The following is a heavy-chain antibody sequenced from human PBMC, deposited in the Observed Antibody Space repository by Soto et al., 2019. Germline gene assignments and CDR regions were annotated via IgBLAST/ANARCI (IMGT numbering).Heavy chain of an antibody. CDR2: INAGNGNT. CDR3: SSLPGGYYDFWSGYSGNYYYYGMDV. Sequence: QVQLVQSGAEVKKPGASVKVSCKASGYTFTSYAMHWVRQAPGQRLEWMGWINAGNGNTKYSQKFQGRVTITRDTSASTAYMELSSLRSEDTAVYYCSSLPGGYYDFWSGYSGNYYYYGMDVWGQGTTVTVSS. D-gene: IGHD3-3*01. J-gene: IGHJ6*02. CDR1: GYTFTSYA. V-gene: IGHV1-3*01.